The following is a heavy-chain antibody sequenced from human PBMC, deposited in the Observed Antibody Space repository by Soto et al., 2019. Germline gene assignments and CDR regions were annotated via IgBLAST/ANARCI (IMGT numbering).Heavy chain of an antibody. D-gene: IGHD7-27*01. J-gene: IGHJ4*02. CDR2: ISYGGSDK. CDR1: GFTFSDYG. Sequence: PGGSLRLSCAASGFTFSDYGMHWVRQAPGTGLEWVAVISYGGSDKYYADSVKGRFTISRDNSKNTLYLQMNSLRAEDTAVYYCAKYGLTGAFDYWGQGTLVTVSS. CDR3: AKYGLTGAFDY. V-gene: IGHV3-30*18.